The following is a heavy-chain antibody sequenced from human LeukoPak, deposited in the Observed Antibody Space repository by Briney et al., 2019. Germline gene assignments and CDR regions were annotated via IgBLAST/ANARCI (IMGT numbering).Heavy chain of an antibody. CDR1: GFTFSSYS. D-gene: IGHD6-19*01. CDR2: ITRSGSGDST. Sequence: GGSLLLSCASSGFTFSSYSMSWVRQAPRKGLEWVSIITRSGSGDSTYYPDSVKNRFTISRDNPKNTLSLKMNSLRAEDTAVYYCAKKEAVAGKGFDYWGQGTLVTVSS. J-gene: IGHJ4*02. CDR3: AKKEAVAGKGFDY. V-gene: IGHV3-23*01.